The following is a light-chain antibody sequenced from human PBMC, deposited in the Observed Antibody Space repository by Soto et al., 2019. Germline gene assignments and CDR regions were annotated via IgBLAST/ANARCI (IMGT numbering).Light chain of an antibody. Sequence: EFVLTQSPATRSWSPGERATLSCRASQSVSSYLSWYQQKPGQAPRLLIYDASNRATGIPARFSGSGSGTDFTLTISSLEPEDFAVYYCQQRSNWPPYTFGQGTKLEIK. V-gene: IGKV3-11*01. J-gene: IGKJ2*01. CDR1: QSVSSY. CDR3: QQRSNWPPYT. CDR2: DAS.